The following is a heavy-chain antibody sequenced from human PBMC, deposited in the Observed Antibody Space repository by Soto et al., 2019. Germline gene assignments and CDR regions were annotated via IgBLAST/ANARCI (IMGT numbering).Heavy chain of an antibody. V-gene: IGHV4-59*01. CDR3: SRAPSAHSRGYGMDV. CDR2: VYYSGTT. D-gene: IGHD3-16*01. CDR1: GGSISCYY. J-gene: IGHJ6*02. Sequence: SETLSLTCTVSGGSISCYYWSWIRQPPGKGLEWIGYVYYSGTTNYNPSLRSRVTISVDTSNNQFSLRLSSVTAADTAVYYCSRAPSAHSRGYGMDVWGQGTTVTVSS.